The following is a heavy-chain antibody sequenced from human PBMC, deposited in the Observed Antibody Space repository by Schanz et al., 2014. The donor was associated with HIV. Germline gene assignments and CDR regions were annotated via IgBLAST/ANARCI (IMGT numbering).Heavy chain of an antibody. J-gene: IGHJ4*02. CDR1: GFNFNSYG. V-gene: IGHV3-30*03. CDR2: ISYDGTKK. CDR3: ARDRMVYAQAPLYYFDY. Sequence: QEQLVESGGGVVQPGRSLRLSCVASGFNFNSYGMHWVRQAPGKGLEWVAVISYDGTKKHYADSVKGRFTISRDNSKNTLYLQMNSLRAEDTAVYYCARDRMVYAQAPLYYFDYWGQGTLVTVSP. D-gene: IGHD2-8*01.